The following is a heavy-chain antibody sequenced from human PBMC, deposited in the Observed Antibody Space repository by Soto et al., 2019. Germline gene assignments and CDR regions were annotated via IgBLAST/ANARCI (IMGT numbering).Heavy chain of an antibody. CDR2: IYYSGRS. V-gene: IGHV4-39*01. CDR1: GGSITSSSYY. CDR3: ARQRTTVVTQAYFDH. D-gene: IGHD4-17*01. J-gene: IGHJ4*02. Sequence: SETLSLTCTVSGGSITSSSYYWGWIRQPPGKGLEWIGGIYYSGRSYYNPSLKGRVTMSVDTSKNQFSLTLNSVTATDAAVYYCARQRTTVVTQAYFDHWGQGTLVTVSS.